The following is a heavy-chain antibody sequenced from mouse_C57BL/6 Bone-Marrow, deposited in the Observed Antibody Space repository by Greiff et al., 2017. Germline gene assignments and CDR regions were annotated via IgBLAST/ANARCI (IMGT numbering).Heavy chain of an antibody. D-gene: IGHD2-5*01. J-gene: IGHJ2*01. V-gene: IGHV1-9*01. CDR3: ARRGYYSNPDY. Sequence: QVQLQQSGAELMKPGASVKLSCKATGYTFTGYWIEWVKQRPGHGLEWIGEILPGSCRPNYNEKFKGKATFTADTSANTADMQLSSLTTEDSAIYYCARRGYYSNPDYGGQGTTLTVSS. CDR1: GYTFTGYW. CDR2: ILPGSCRP.